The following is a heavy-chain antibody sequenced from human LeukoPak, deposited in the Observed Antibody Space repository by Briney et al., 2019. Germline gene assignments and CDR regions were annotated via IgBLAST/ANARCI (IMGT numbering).Heavy chain of an antibody. V-gene: IGHV3-11*04. Sequence: GGSLRLSCAASGFIFSDYYMSWIRQAPGRGLEWVSYISSSGSTMYYTDSVKGRFTISRDNAKDSLCLQMNSLRAEDTAVYYCARVTERYSGHWGQGTLVTVSS. J-gene: IGHJ4*02. CDR1: GFIFSDYY. CDR2: ISSSGSTM. D-gene: IGHD2-2*02. CDR3: ARVTERYSGH.